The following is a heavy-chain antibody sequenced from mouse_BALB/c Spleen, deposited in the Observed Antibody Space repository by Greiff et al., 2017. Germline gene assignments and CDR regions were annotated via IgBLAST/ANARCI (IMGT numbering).Heavy chain of an antibody. Sequence: EVQLQQSGAELVRPGASVKISCKASGYSFPGYNMNWVKQSNGKSLEWIGNIDPYYGGTSYNQKFKGKATLTVDKSSSTAYMQLKSLTSEDSAVYYCAIAFITTATRAMDYWGQGTSVTVSS. CDR2: IDPYYGGT. CDR3: AIAFITTATRAMDY. V-gene: IGHV1-39*01. J-gene: IGHJ4*01. CDR1: GYSFPGYN. D-gene: IGHD1-2*01.